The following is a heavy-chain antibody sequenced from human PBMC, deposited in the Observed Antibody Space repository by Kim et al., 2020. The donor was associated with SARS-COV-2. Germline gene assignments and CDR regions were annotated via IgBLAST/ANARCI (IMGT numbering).Heavy chain of an antibody. D-gene: IGHD2-8*02. CDR2: IYYKGTT. J-gene: IGHJ4*02. V-gene: IGHV4-39*01. CDR1: GGSVTNGFY. Sequence: SETLSLTCTVSGGSVTNGFYWGWIRQAPGKGLEWIGNIYYKGTTYYNPSLSSRLTMSIDTSKNQFSLKLNSVTAADTAFYYCARHTQDVTSTGGIFGYWGQGALVTVSS. CDR3: ARHTQDVTSTGGIFGY.